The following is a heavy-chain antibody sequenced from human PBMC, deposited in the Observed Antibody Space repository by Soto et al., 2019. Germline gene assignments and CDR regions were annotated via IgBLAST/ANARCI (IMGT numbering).Heavy chain of an antibody. CDR1: GGSISSGDYY. Sequence: SETLSLTCTVSGGSISSGDYYWSWIRQPPGKGLEWIGYIYYSGSTYYNPSLKSRVTISVDTSKNQFSLKLSSVTAADTAVYYCARDAAPGGYDYFDYWGQGTLVTVSS. V-gene: IGHV4-30-4*01. CDR3: ARDAAPGGYDYFDY. J-gene: IGHJ4*02. D-gene: IGHD5-12*01. CDR2: IYYSGST.